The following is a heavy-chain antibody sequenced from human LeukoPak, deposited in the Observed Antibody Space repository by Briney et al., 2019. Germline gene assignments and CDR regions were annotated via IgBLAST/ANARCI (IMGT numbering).Heavy chain of an antibody. CDR3: ARDPSEASHPYYFDF. CDR1: GFTFSSYS. J-gene: IGHJ4*02. V-gene: IGHV3-21*01. Sequence: GGSLRLSCAASGFTFSSYSMNWVRQAPGKGLEWVSSISSSSSYIYYADSVKGRFTISRDNAKNSLYLQMNSLRAEDTAVYYCARDPSEASHPYYFDFWGRGTLVTVSS. CDR2: ISSSSSYI.